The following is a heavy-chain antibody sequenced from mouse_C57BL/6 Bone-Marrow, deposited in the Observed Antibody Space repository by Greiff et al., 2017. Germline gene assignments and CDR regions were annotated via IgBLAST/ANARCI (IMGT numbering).Heavy chain of an antibody. CDR1: GYSITSGYY. V-gene: IGHV3-6*01. J-gene: IGHJ3*01. Sequence: VQLKESGPGLVKPSQSLSLTCSVTGYSITSGYYWNWIRQFPGNKLEWMGYISYDGSNNYNPSLKNRISITRDTSKNQFFLKLNSVTTEDTATYYCAREGPITTVVAPFAYWGQGTLVTVSA. CDR2: ISYDGSN. D-gene: IGHD1-1*01. CDR3: AREGPITTVVAPFAY.